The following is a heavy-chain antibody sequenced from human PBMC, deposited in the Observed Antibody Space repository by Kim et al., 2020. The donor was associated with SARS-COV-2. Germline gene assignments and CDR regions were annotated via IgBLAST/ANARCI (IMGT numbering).Heavy chain of an antibody. CDR2: INHSGST. V-gene: IGHV4-34*01. J-gene: IGHJ1*01. Sequence: SETLSLTCAVYGGSFSGYYWSWIRQPPGKGLEWIGEINHSGSTNYNPSLKSRVTISVDTSKNQFSLKLSSVTAADTAVYYCARRLAFGNAEYFQHWGQGTLVTVSS. CDR1: GGSFSGYY. CDR3: ARRLAFGNAEYFQH. D-gene: IGHD3-16*01.